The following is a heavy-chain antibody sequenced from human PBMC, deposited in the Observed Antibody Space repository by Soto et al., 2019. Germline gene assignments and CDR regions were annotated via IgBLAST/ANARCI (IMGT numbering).Heavy chain of an antibody. V-gene: IGHV3-33*01. D-gene: IGHD3-16*01. J-gene: IGHJ4*02. CDR3: AAAFGEE. CDR1: GFSFSSYG. CDR2: IWYDGSKK. Sequence: QVQLVASGGGVVQPGRSLRLSCAASGFSFSSYGMLWVRQAPGKGLEWVARIWYDGSKKYYADSVEGRFTISRDNSKNTLYLQMNSLRAEDTAVYYCAAAFGEEWGQGTLVTVSS.